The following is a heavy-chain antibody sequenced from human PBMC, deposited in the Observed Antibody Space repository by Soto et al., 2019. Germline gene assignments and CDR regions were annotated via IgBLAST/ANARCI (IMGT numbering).Heavy chain of an antibody. J-gene: IGHJ3*02. D-gene: IGHD3-3*01. CDR3: ARGRRITIFGVVKDDAFDI. CDR2: IWYDGSNK. CDR1: GLTFSSYG. Sequence: QVQLVESGGGVVQPGRSLRLSCAASGLTFSSYGMHWVRQAPGKGLEWVAVIWYDGSNKYYADSVKGRFTISRDNSKNTLYLQMNSLRAEHTAVYYCARGRRITIFGVVKDDAFDIWGQGTMVTVSS. V-gene: IGHV3-33*01.